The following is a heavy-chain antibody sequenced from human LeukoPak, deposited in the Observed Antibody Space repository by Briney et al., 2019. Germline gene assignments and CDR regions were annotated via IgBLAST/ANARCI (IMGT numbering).Heavy chain of an antibody. D-gene: IGHD6-19*01. CDR2: INPNSGGT. V-gene: IGHV1-2*02. J-gene: IGHJ4*02. CDR1: GYAFSGFY. CDR3: ARDLGIAVAGTGY. Sequence: GASVKVSCKASGYAFSGFYIHWVRQAPGQGLEWMGWINPNSGGTNYAQKFQGRVTMTRDTSISTAYMELSRLRSDDTAVYYCARDLGIAVAGTGYWGQGTLVTVSS.